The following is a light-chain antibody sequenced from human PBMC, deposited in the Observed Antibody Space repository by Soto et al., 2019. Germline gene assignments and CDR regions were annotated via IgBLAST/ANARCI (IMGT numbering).Light chain of an antibody. Sequence: EIVLTQSPGTLSLSPGERATLSCRASQSVSSTFLAWYQQKPGQAPRLLIFGVSNRATGIPDRFSGSGSGTDFTLTISRLEPDDFATYYCQQYKSHPVTFGQGTKVEIK. CDR3: QQYKSHPVT. CDR1: QSVSSTF. J-gene: IGKJ1*01. V-gene: IGKV3-20*01. CDR2: GVS.